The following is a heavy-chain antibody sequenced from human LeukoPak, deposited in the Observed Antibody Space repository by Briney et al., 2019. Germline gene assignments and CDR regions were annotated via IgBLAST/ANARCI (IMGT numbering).Heavy chain of an antibody. D-gene: IGHD3-9*01. CDR3: ARSGYYDILTGYFGLNWYFDL. V-gene: IGHV4-59*01. CDR1: GGSISSYY. J-gene: IGHJ2*01. CDR2: IYYSGST. Sequence: PSETLSLTYTVSGGSISSYYWSWIRQPPGKGLEWIGYIYYSGSTNYNPSLKSRVTISVDTSKNQFSLKLSSVTAADTAVYYCARSGYYDILTGYFGLNWYFDLWGRGTLVTVSS.